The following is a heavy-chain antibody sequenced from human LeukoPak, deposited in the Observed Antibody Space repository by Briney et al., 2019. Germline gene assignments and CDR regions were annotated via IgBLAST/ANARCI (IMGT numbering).Heavy chain of an antibody. CDR2: IIPILGIA. D-gene: IGHD2-8*02. CDR1: GGTFSSYA. Sequence: GASVKVSCKASGGTFSSYAISWVRQAPGQGLEWMGRIIPILGIANYAQKFQGRVTITADKSTSTAYMELSSLSSEDTAVYYCARAGGGGTWLPGYWGQGTLVTVSS. V-gene: IGHV1-69*04. J-gene: IGHJ4*02. CDR3: ARAGGGGTWLPGY.